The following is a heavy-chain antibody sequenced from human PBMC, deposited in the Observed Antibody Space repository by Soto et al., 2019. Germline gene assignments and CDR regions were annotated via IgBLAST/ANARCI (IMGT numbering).Heavy chain of an antibody. J-gene: IGHJ4*02. CDR2: ITGSGGST. V-gene: IGHV3-23*01. CDR3: AKDRYGDYGGIDY. D-gene: IGHD4-17*01. CDR1: GFTFSTYA. Sequence: EVQLLESGGGLVQPGGSLRLSCAASGFTFSTYAMIWVRQDPGKWLEWVSVITGSGGSTYYADSVKGRFTISRDTSKNTLFLQMNSLRAEDTAVYYCAKDRYGDYGGIDYWGQGTMVTVSS.